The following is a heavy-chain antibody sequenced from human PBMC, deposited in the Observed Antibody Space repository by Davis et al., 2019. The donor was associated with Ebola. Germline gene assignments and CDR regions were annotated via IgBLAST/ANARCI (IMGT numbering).Heavy chain of an antibody. CDR2: ISYDGDNS. Sequence: GESLKISCAASEFTFTTYVMHWVRQAPGKGLEWVAVISYDGDNSYYADSVKGRFTISRENSKNTLYLQMNSLRTEDTAVYYCAKDRTSSSWYESGYWGQGTLVTVSS. D-gene: IGHD6-13*01. V-gene: IGHV3-30-3*01. CDR3: AKDRTSSSWYESGY. CDR1: EFTFTTYV. J-gene: IGHJ4*02.